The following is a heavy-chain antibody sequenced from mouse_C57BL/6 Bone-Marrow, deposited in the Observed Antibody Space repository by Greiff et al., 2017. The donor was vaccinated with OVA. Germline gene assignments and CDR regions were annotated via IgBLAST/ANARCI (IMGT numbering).Heavy chain of an antibody. V-gene: IGHV1-26*01. CDR2: INPNNGGT. D-gene: IGHD2-3*01. CDR1: GYTFTDYY. CDR3: ARVDGYCLYYAMDY. Sequence: EVQLQQSGPELVKPGASVKISCKASGYTFTDYYMNWVKQSHGKSLEWIGDINPNNGGTSYNQKFKGKATLTVDKSSSTAYMELRSLTSEGSAVYYCARVDGYCLYYAMDYWGQGTSVTVSS. J-gene: IGHJ4*01.